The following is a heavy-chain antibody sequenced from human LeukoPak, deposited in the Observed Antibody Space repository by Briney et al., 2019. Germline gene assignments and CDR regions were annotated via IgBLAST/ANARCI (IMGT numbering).Heavy chain of an antibody. CDR1: GGSISSRNW. CDR2: IYYSGST. J-gene: IGHJ4*02. D-gene: IGHD3-10*01. Sequence: SETLSLTCAVSGGSISSRNWWNWVRQPPGKGLEWIGNIYYSGSTNYNPSLKSRVTISVDTSKNQFSLKLSSVTAADTAVFYCARHISGNPYYFGSGSYVVVDYWGQGTLVTVSS. V-gene: IGHV4-4*02. CDR3: ARHISGNPYYFGSGSYVVVDY.